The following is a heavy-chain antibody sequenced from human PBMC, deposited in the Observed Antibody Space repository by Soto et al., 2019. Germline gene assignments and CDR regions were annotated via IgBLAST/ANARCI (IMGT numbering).Heavy chain of an antibody. D-gene: IGHD3-16*01. V-gene: IGHV4-30-2*01. Sequence: TLSLTCAVSGGSISSGGYSWSWIRQPPGKGLEWIGYIYHSGSTYYNPSLKSRVTISVDRSKNQFSLKLSSVTAADTAVYYCARSPPPSLGGSWFDPWGQGTLVTVSS. CDR1: GGSISSGGYS. J-gene: IGHJ5*02. CDR3: ARSPPPSLGGSWFDP. CDR2: IYHSGST.